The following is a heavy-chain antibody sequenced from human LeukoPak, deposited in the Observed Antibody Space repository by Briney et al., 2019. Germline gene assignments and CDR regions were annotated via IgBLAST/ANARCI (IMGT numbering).Heavy chain of an antibody. J-gene: IGHJ4*02. Sequence: SETLSLTCTVSGVSISSFNWIWIRQRAGQGLEWMGRVYTSKSTNSNPSLNSRVTMSVDTTKNHFSLKLGSVAAADMAVYYCARVSYLSGSIDYWGQGTLVTVSS. V-gene: IGHV4-4*07. CDR2: VYTSKST. CDR3: ARVSYLSGSIDY. CDR1: GVSISSFN. D-gene: IGHD1-26*01.